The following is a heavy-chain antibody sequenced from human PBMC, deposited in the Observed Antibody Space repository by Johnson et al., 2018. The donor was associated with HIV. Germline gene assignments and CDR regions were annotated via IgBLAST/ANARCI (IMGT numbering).Heavy chain of an antibody. D-gene: IGHD4-17*01. Sequence: QVQLVESGGGLVQPGGSLRLSCAASGFTFSDYYMSWIRQAPGKGLEWVSYISSSGTTKNYADSVRGRFTISRDNSKNTLYLQMNSLRAEDTAVYYCAKRFPGGYGDYGAFDIWGQGTMVTVSS. CDR2: ISSSGTTK. CDR3: AKRFPGGYGDYGAFDI. J-gene: IGHJ3*02. V-gene: IGHV3-11*01. CDR1: GFTFSDYY.